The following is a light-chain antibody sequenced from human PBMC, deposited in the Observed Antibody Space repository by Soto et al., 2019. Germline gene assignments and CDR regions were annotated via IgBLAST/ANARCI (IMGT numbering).Light chain of an antibody. J-gene: IGLJ3*02. Sequence: QSVLSQPPSASGSPGQLVTISCTGTSSDVGSYNYVSWYQQHPGTAPKVMIYEVTKRPSGVPDRFSGSKSGNTASLTVSGLQAEDEADYYCSSYAGSNNWVFGGGTKLTVL. CDR1: SSDVGSYNY. V-gene: IGLV2-8*01. CDR2: EVT. CDR3: SSYAGSNNWV.